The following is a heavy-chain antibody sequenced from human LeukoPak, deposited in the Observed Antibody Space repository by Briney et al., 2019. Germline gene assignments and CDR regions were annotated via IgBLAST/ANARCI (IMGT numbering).Heavy chain of an antibody. Sequence: PGGSLRLSCAASGFTFSSYAMHWVRQAPGKGLEWVAVISYDGSNKYYADSVKGRFTISRDNSKNTLYLQMNSLRAEDTAVYYCARDASPYGDYVRYYFDYWGQGTLVTVSS. V-gene: IGHV3-30-3*01. J-gene: IGHJ4*02. CDR3: ARDASPYGDYVRYYFDY. D-gene: IGHD4-17*01. CDR2: ISYDGSNK. CDR1: GFTFSSYA.